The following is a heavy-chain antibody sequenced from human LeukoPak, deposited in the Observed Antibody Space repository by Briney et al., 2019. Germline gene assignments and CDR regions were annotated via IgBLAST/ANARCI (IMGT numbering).Heavy chain of an antibody. Sequence: GESLKISCKGSGYSFTSYWIDWVRQMPGKGLEWMGIIYPGDSDTRYSPSFQGQVTISADKSISTAYLQWSSLKASDTAMYYCARRVVAATDAFDIWGQGTMVTVSS. CDR1: GYSFTSYW. J-gene: IGHJ3*02. CDR2: IYPGDSDT. D-gene: IGHD2-15*01. CDR3: ARRVVAATDAFDI. V-gene: IGHV5-51*01.